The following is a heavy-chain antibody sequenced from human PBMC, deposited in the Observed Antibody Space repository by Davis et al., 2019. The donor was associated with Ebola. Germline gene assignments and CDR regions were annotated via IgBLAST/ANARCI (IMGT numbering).Heavy chain of an antibody. CDR2: IYSGGST. Sequence: GESLKISCAASGFSVSSNYMNWVRQAPGKGLEWVSVIYSGGSTYYADSVKGRFTISRHNSKNTLYLQMNSLRAEDTAVYYCSGWHRAYYYGMDVWGQGTTVTVSS. D-gene: IGHD1-14*01. CDR1: GFSVSSNY. CDR3: SGWHRAYYYGMDV. V-gene: IGHV3-53*04. J-gene: IGHJ6*02.